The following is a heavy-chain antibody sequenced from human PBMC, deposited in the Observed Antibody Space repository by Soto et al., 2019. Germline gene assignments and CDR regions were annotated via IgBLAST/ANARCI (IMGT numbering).Heavy chain of an antibody. CDR2: ISYEGSNT. J-gene: IGHJ6*02. CDR3: ARVTPGNNLYYFSGLDL. CDR1: GFSFDTYG. V-gene: IGHV3-30-3*01. D-gene: IGHD1-1*01. Sequence: PVGSLRLSCVASGFSFDTYGIHWVRQAPGKGLQWVALISYEGSNTYYADSVRGRFTISRDNSKNTLYLQMNTLRPEDTGVYYCARVTPGNNLYYFSGLDLWGQGTSVTVSS.